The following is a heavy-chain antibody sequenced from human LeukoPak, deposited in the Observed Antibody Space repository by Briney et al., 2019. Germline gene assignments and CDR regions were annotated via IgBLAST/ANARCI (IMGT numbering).Heavy chain of an antibody. CDR2: FDPEDGET. CDR1: GYTLTELS. Sequence: ASVKVSCKVSGYTLTELSMHWVRQAPGKGLEWMGGFDPEDGETIYAQKFQGRVTMTEDTSTDTAYMELSSLRSEDTAVYYCATDLGYRRGWEPEPWGQGTLVTVSS. D-gene: IGHD1-26*01. V-gene: IGHV1-24*01. J-gene: IGHJ5*02. CDR3: ATDLGYRRGWEPEP.